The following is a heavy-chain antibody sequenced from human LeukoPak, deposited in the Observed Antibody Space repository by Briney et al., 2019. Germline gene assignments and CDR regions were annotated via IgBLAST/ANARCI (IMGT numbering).Heavy chain of an antibody. D-gene: IGHD6-19*01. Sequence: SETLSLTCTVSGGSISSDYWSWIRQPPGKGLEWIGSIYYSGNTYYKPSLKTRVTISGDTSKNQFSLKVSSVTAADTAVYYCARQTASSSGWYGFDYWGQGTLVTVSS. CDR2: IYYSGNT. J-gene: IGHJ4*02. CDR1: GGSISSDY. V-gene: IGHV4-59*05. CDR3: ARQTASSSGWYGFDY.